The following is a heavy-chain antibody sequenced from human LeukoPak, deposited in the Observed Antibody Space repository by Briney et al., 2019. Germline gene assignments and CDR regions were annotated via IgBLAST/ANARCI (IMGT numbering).Heavy chain of an antibody. J-gene: IGHJ5*02. D-gene: IGHD2-2*01. CDR3: AKTPALGYQQPVWFDP. CDR1: GLTFDDYG. CDR2: INWNGGST. V-gene: IGHV3-20*04. Sequence: GGSLRLSCAASGLTFDDYGMSWVRQAPGKGLEWVSGINWNGGSTGYADSVKGRFTISRDNAKNSLYLQMNSLRAEDTAVYYCAKTPALGYQQPVWFDPWGQGTLVTVSS.